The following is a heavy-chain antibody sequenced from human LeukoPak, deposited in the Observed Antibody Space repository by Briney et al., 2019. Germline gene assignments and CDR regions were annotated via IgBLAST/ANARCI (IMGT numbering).Heavy chain of an antibody. CDR3: AKDAQRGFDYSNSLEY. D-gene: IGHD4-11*01. J-gene: IGHJ4*02. CDR1: QFTFSHYG. CDR2: IWNDGSNQ. V-gene: IGHV3-33*06. Sequence: LTGKSLTLSCVASQFTFSHYGMRWVRQAPGKGLEWVAVIWNDGSNQYYADSVKGRFTISRDNSQNTVYLQMNSLRAEDTAVYYCAKDAQRGFDYSNSLEYWGQGTLVTVSS.